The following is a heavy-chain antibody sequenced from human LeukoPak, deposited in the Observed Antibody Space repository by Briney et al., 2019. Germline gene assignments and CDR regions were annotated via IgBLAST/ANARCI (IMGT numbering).Heavy chain of an antibody. V-gene: IGHV4-39*07. CDR2: IYHSGNT. J-gene: IGHJ4*02. D-gene: IGHD3-22*01. CDR1: GGSISSGGYY. CDR3: ARLNGLTDY. Sequence: PSETLSLTCTVSGGSISSGGYYWSWIRQHPGKGLEWIGSIYHSGNTYYNPSLKSRVTMSVDTSKNQFSLKLSSVTAADTAVYYCARLNGLTDYWGQGTLVTVSS.